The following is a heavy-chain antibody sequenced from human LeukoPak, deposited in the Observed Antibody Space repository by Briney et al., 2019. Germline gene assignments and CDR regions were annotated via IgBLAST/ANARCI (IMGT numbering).Heavy chain of an antibody. CDR1: GFTFSGYG. D-gene: IGHD3-3*01. Sequence: PGRSLRLSCAGSGFTFSGYGMHWVRQAPGKGLEWVTGIAYDGSRKHYADSVKGRFTISRDNSRNTMDLQIDSLRVEDTAVYHCTRYDSSRFDPWGQGTLVIVSS. CDR3: TRYDSSRFDP. CDR2: IAYDGSRK. J-gene: IGHJ5*02. V-gene: IGHV3-30*03.